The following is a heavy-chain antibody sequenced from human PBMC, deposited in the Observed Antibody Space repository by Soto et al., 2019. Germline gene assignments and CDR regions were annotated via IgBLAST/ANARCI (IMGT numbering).Heavy chain of an antibody. Sequence: LSLTCTVSGASITTKSWNLVRQSPGKGLEWIGYLYYSGTTNYNPSLKSRVTISIDTSKNQISLNLTSVTAADTAIYYCARGLSWSPYFDLWGQGTRVTVSS. CDR1: GASITTKS. CDR3: ARGLSWSPYFDL. J-gene: IGHJ4*02. D-gene: IGHD6-13*01. CDR2: LYYSGTT. V-gene: IGHV4-59*01.